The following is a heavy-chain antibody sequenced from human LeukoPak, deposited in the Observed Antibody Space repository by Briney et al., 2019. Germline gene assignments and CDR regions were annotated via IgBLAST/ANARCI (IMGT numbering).Heavy chain of an antibody. CDR2: INSDGSST. CDR3: AGRGDGNLYYFDH. D-gene: IGHD5-24*01. V-gene: IGHV3-74*01. J-gene: IGHJ4*02. Sequence: GGSLRLSCAASGFTFSSYWMHWVRQAPGQGLVWVSRINSDGSSTNYADSVKGRFTISRDNAKNSLYLQMNSLRPEDTAVYYCAGRGDGNLYYFDHWGQGTLVTASS. CDR1: GFTFSSYW.